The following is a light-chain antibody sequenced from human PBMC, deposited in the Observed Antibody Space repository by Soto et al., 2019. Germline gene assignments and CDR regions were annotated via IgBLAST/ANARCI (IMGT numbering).Light chain of an antibody. CDR2: AAS. Sequence: EIVLTQSPATLSLSPGERATLSCRASQSVSSYYLAWYQQKPGQAPRLLIYAASSRATGIPDRFSGGGSGTDFTLTISRLEPEDFAVYYCQQYGSSPRTFGQGTKVDIK. CDR3: QQYGSSPRT. V-gene: IGKV3-20*01. J-gene: IGKJ1*01. CDR1: QSVSSYY.